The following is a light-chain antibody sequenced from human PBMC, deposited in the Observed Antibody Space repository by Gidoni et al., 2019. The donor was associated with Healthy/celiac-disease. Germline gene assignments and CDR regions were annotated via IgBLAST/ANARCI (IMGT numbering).Light chain of an antibody. V-gene: IGKV3-20*01. J-gene: IGKJ1*01. Sequence: EIVLTQSPGTLSLSPGERATLSCRASQSVSSSYLAWYQQTPGQAPRLLIYGASSRATGIPDRFSGSWSGTDFTLTISRLDPEDFAVYYCQQYGSSPRTFGQXTKVEIK. CDR1: QSVSSSY. CDR3: QQYGSSPRT. CDR2: GAS.